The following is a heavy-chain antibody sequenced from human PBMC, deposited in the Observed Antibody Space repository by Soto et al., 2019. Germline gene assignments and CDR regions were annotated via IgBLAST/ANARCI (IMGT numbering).Heavy chain of an antibody. J-gene: IGHJ6*03. V-gene: IGHV1-8*01. CDR2: MNPNSGNT. D-gene: IGHD6-13*01. Sequence: ASVKVSCKASGYTFTSYDINWVRQATGQGLEWMGWMNPNSGNTGYAQKFQGRVTMTRNTSISTAYMVLSSLRSEDTAVYYCARGARQQLVNYYYYYMDVWGKGTTVTVSS. CDR3: ARGARQQLVNYYYYYMDV. CDR1: GYTFTSYD.